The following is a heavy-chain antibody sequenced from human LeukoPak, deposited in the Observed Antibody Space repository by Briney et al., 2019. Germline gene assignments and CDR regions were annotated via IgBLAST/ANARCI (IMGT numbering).Heavy chain of an antibody. CDR1: GFTFSSYS. D-gene: IGHD5-18*01. V-gene: IGHV3-74*01. J-gene: IGHJ4*02. CDR3: ARGASSGYRIDY. CDR2: ISKDGSTT. Sequence: PGGSLRLSCAASGFTFSSYSMNWVRQAPGKGLEWVSRISKDGSTTNYADSVKGRFTISRDNAKNTLYLQMNSLTAEDTALYYCARGASSGYRIDYWGQGTLVTVSS.